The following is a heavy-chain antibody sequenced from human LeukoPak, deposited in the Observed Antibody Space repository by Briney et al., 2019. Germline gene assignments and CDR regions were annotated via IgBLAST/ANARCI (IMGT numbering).Heavy chain of an antibody. V-gene: IGHV1-18*04. CDR2: ISAYNGNK. Sequence: ASVKVSCKTSGYSFTSYNLHWVRQAPGQGLEWMGWISAYNGNKNYAQKLQGRVTMTTDTSTSTAYMELRSLRSDDTAVYYCAREVSSSSWYSTGYGFDYWGQGTLVTVSS. J-gene: IGHJ4*02. CDR1: GYSFTSYN. CDR3: AREVSSSSWYSTGYGFDY. D-gene: IGHD6-13*01.